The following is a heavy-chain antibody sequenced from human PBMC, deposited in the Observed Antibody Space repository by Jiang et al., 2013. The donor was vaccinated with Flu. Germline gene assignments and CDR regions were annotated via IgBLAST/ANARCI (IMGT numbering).Heavy chain of an antibody. D-gene: IGHD2-2*01. CDR1: GYTFTGYY. CDR2: INPNSGGT. V-gene: IGHV1-2*02. Sequence: KVSCKASGYTFTGYYMHWVRQAPGQGLEWMGWINPNSGGTNYAQKFQGRVTMTRDTSISTAYMELSRLRSDDTAVYYCARDLYCSSTSCYEGWGQGTLVTVSS. J-gene: IGHJ4*02. CDR3: ARDLYCSSTSCYEG.